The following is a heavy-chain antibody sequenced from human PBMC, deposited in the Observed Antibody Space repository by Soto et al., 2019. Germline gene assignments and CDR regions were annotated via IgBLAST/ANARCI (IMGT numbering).Heavy chain of an antibody. Sequence: PGGSLRLSCAASGFTFSSYAMHWVRQAPGKGLEWVAVISYDGSNKYYADSVKGRFTISRDNSKNTLYLQMNSLRAEDTAVYYCARDPHYGDYTYFDYWGQGTLVTVSS. CDR2: ISYDGSNK. V-gene: IGHV3-30-3*01. CDR3: ARDPHYGDYTYFDY. D-gene: IGHD4-17*01. CDR1: GFTFSSYA. J-gene: IGHJ4*02.